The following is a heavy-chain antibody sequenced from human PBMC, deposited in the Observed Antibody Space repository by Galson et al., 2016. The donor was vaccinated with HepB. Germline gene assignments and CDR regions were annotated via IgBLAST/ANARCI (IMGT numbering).Heavy chain of an antibody. J-gene: IGHJ4*02. CDR2: IKKDGSEK. CDR3: ADFVGASDS. D-gene: IGHD1-26*01. V-gene: IGHV3-7*01. Sequence: SLRLSCAASGFTFSSYWMSWVRQPPGKGLEWVATIKKDGSEKYYVDSVKGRFTISRDNAKNSLDLQMNSLRVEDTAVYYCADFVGASDSWGQGTMVIVSS. CDR1: GFTFSSYW.